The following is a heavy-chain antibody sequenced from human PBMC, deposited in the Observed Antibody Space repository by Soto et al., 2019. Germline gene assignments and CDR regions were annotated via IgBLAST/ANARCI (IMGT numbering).Heavy chain of an antibody. J-gene: IGHJ6*02. CDR3: ARGSYVLLFFNRRAANYGMDV. Sequence: SETLSLTCAVYGGSFSGYYWSWIRQPPGKGLEWIGEINHSGSTNYNPSLKSRVTISVDTSKNQFSLKLISVTAADTAVYYCARGSYVLLFFNRRAANYGMDVWGQGTTVTVSS. CDR2: INHSGST. V-gene: IGHV4-34*01. CDR1: GGSFSGYY. D-gene: IGHD3-3*01.